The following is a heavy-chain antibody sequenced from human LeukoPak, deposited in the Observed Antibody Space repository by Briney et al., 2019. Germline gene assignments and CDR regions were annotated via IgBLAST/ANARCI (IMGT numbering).Heavy chain of an antibody. CDR3: ARRTDKAMVPPPVDY. CDR2: IYYSGST. CDR1: GGSISSSSYY. Sequence: SETLSLTCTVSGGSISSSSYYWGWIRQPPGKGLEWIGSIYYSGSTYYNPSLKSRGTISVDTSKNQFSLKLSSVTAADTAVYYCARRTDKAMVPPPVDYWGQGTLVTVSS. D-gene: IGHD5-18*01. J-gene: IGHJ4*02. V-gene: IGHV4-39*01.